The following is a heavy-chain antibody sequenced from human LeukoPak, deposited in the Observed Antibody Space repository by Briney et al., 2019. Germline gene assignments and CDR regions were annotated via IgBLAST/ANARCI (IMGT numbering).Heavy chain of an antibody. Sequence: GESLKISCKGSGYTFTSYWIGWVRQMPGKGLEWIGIIYPGDSDTRYSPSFQGQATISADKSISAAYLQWSTLKASDTAMYYCARGSPYSYGYLSDYWGQGTLVTVSA. CDR2: IYPGDSDT. J-gene: IGHJ4*02. CDR1: GYTFTSYW. CDR3: ARGSPYSYGYLSDY. V-gene: IGHV5-51*01. D-gene: IGHD5-18*01.